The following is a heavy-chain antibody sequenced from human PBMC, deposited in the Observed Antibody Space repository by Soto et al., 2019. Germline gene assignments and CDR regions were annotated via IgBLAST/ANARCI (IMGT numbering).Heavy chain of an antibody. CDR2: ISAHNGNT. CDR3: ARGRYGDY. Sequence: QVHLVQSGAEVKKPGASVKVSCKGSGYGFTTYGITWVRQASGQGLEWMAWISAHNGNTNYAQKLQGRVTVTRHTSTSTAYMELRSLRSDDTAVYYGARGRYGDYWCQGALVTGSS. V-gene: IGHV1-18*01. CDR1: GYGFTTYG. D-gene: IGHD1-1*01. J-gene: IGHJ4*02.